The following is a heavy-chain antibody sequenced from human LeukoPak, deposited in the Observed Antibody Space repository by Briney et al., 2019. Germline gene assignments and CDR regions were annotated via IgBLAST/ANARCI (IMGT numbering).Heavy chain of an antibody. CDR1: GGSISSYY. CDR3: ARVERITIFGVVTETFDY. CDR2: IYYSGST. Sequence: SETLSLTCTVSGGSISSYYWSWIRQPPGKGLEWIGYIYYSGSTNYNPSLKSRVTISVDTSKNQFSLKLSSVTAADTAVYYCARVERITIFGVVTETFDYWGQGTLVTVSS. D-gene: IGHD3-3*01. V-gene: IGHV4-59*01. J-gene: IGHJ4*02.